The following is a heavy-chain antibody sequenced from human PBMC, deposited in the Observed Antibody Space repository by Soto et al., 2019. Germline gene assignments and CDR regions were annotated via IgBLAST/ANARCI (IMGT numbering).Heavy chain of an antibody. CDR2: ISAYNGNT. Sequence: ASVKLSCKASGYTFTRYGISWVRQAPGQGLEWMGWISAYNGNTNYAQKLQGRVTMTTDASTSTAYMELSSLRSDDTAVYYCASFSRGTWRGLTADWGQGTLVTVSS. D-gene: IGHD3-3*01. CDR3: ASFSRGTWRGLTAD. CDR1: GYTFTRYG. J-gene: IGHJ4*02. V-gene: IGHV1-18*01.